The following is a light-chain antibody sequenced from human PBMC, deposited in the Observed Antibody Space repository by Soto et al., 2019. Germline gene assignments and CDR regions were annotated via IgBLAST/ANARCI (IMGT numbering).Light chain of an antibody. V-gene: IGKV1-5*01. Sequence: DIQMTQSPSALSASVGDRVTITCRASQSISSWLAWYQQKPGKAPKLMIYDASSLESGVPSRFSGSGSGTECNLTISSLQPDDFATYYCQQYNSPTWTFCQGTKVDIK. J-gene: IGKJ1*01. CDR3: QQYNSPTWT. CDR1: QSISSW. CDR2: DAS.